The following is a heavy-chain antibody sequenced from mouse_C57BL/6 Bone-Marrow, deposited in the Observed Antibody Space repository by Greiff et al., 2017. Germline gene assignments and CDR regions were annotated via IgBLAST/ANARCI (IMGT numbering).Heavy chain of an antibody. Sequence: EVHLVESGAELVRPGASVKLSCTASGFNIKDDYMHWVKQRPEQGLEWIGWIDPENGDTEYASKFQGKATITADTSSNTAYLQLSSLTSEDTAVYYCTTVYDGYYAMDYWGQGTSVTVSS. CDR1: GFNIKDDY. V-gene: IGHV14-4*01. CDR2: IDPENGDT. J-gene: IGHJ4*01. CDR3: TTVYDGYYAMDY. D-gene: IGHD2-3*01.